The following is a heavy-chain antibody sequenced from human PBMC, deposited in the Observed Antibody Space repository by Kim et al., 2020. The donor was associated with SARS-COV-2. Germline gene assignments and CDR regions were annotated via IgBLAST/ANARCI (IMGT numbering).Heavy chain of an antibody. CDR1: GGSISSSSYY. V-gene: IGHV4-39*01. J-gene: IGHJ5*02. D-gene: IGHD3-22*01. CDR2: IYYSGST. Sequence: SETLSLTCTVSGGSISSSSYYWGWIRQPPGKGLEWIGSIYYSGSTYYNPSLKSRVTISVDTSKNQFSLKLSSVTAADTAVYYCARGGIYDSSGYYGPHWFDPWGQGTLVTVSS. CDR3: ARGGIYDSSGYYGPHWFDP.